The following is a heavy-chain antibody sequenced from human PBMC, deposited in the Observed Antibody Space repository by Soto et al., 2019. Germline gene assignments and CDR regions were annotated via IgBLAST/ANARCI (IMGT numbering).Heavy chain of an antibody. V-gene: IGHV1-69*02. J-gene: IGHJ4*02. CDR3: ARVVVLGHFDY. CDR1: GGTFSSYT. Sequence: ASVKVSCKASGGTFSSYTISWVRQAPGQGLEWMGRIIPILGIANYAQKFQGRVTITADKSTSTAYMELSSLRSEDTAVYYCARVVVLGHFDYWGQGTLVTVSS. CDR2: IIPILGIA. D-gene: IGHD2-21*01.